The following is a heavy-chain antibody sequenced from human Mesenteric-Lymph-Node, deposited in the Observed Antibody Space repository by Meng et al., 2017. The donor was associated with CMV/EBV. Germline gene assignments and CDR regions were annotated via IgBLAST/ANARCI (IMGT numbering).Heavy chain of an antibody. CDR3: ARDRGTLTGLSAFDI. CDR2: ISGSGGSA. J-gene: IGHJ3*02. Sequence: GESLKISCAASEFTFSSYAMSWVRQAPGKGLEWVSAISGSGGSAYYADSVKGRFTISRDNPKNTLNLQMNSLRAEDTALYFCARDRGTLTGLSAFDIWGQGTMVTVSS. CDR1: EFTFSSYA. D-gene: IGHD3-9*01. V-gene: IGHV3-23*01.